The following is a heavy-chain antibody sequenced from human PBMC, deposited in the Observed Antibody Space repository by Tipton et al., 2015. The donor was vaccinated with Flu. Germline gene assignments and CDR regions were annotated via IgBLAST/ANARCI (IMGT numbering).Heavy chain of an antibody. V-gene: IGHV4-59*01. CDR2: IYYSGST. Sequence: TLSLTCTVSGGSISSYYWSWIRQPPGKGLEWIGYIYYSGSTNYNPSLKSRVTISVDTSKNQFSLKLSSVTAADTAVYYCARDSPGGNYDILTGYYLRPHYYYYMDVWGKGTTVTVSS. CDR3: ARDSPGGNYDILTGYYLRPHYYYYMDV. D-gene: IGHD3-9*01. CDR1: GGSISSYY. J-gene: IGHJ6*03.